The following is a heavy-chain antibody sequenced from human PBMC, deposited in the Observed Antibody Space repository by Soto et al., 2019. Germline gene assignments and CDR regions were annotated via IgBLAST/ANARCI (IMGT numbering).Heavy chain of an antibody. V-gene: IGHV1-8*01. CDR2: MNPDSGNT. CDR1: GYTFTSYD. D-gene: IGHD6-19*01. CDR3: ARISWDIAVAGPLYFDY. Sequence: ASVKVSCKASGYTFTSYDINWVRQATGQGPEWMGWMNPDSGNTGYVQKFQGRVTMTRNTAISTAYMELSSLRSADTAVYYCARISWDIAVAGPLYFDYWGQGTLVTVSS. J-gene: IGHJ4*02.